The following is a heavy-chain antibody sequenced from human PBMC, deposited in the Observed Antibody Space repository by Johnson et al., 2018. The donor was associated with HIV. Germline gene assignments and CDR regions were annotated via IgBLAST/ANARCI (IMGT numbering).Heavy chain of an antibody. CDR1: GFTFSSYA. CDR2: ISSNGGST. J-gene: IGHJ3*02. CDR3: ANVYYDILTGYYYDAFDI. V-gene: IGHV3-64*04. D-gene: IGHD3-9*01. Sequence: QVQLVESGGGLVQPGGSLRLSCAASGFTFSSYAMHWVRQAPGKGLENVSAISSNGGSTYYADSVKGRFTISRDNSKSTVYLQMNSLRAEDTAVYYCANVYYDILTGYYYDAFDIWGQGTMVTVSS.